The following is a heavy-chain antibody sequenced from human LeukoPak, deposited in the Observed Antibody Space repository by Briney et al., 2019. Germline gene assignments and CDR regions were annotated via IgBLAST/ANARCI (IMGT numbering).Heavy chain of an antibody. CDR3: AKDRNYDFTVDAFDI. CDR2: ISGSGGST. D-gene: IGHD3-3*01. V-gene: IGHV3-23*01. CDR1: GFTFSSYA. J-gene: IGHJ3*02. Sequence: GGSLRLSCAASGFTFSSYAMSWVRQAPGKGLEWVSAISGSGGSTYYADSVKGRFTISRDNSKNTLYPQMNSLRAEDTAVYYCAKDRNYDFTVDAFDIWGQGTMVTVSS.